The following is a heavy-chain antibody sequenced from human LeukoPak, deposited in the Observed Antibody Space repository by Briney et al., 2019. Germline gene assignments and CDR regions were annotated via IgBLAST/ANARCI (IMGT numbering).Heavy chain of an antibody. CDR1: GFTFSSYD. J-gene: IGHJ4*02. CDR2: ISGSGGST. CDR3: AKDLVMYGDYYFDY. D-gene: IGHD4-17*01. Sequence: GGSLRLSCAASGFTFSSYDMSWVRQAPGKGLEWVSAISGSGGSTYYADSVKGRFTISRDNSKNTLYLQMNSLRAEDTAVYYCAKDLVMYGDYYFDYWGQGTLVTVSS. V-gene: IGHV3-23*01.